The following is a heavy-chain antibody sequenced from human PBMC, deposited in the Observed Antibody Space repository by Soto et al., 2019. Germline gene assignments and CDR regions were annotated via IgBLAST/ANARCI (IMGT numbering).Heavy chain of an antibody. CDR1: GYSFTSYW. Sequence: GESLKISCKCSGYSFTSYWIGWVRQMPGKGLEWMGIIYPGDSDTRYSPSLKGQVTISADKSISTAYLQWSSLKASVTAMYYCTGRFLGVVTPPDAFDIWGQGTMVTVSS. D-gene: IGHD3-16*01. CDR3: TGRFLGVVTPPDAFDI. J-gene: IGHJ3*02. CDR2: IYPGDSDT. V-gene: IGHV5-51*01.